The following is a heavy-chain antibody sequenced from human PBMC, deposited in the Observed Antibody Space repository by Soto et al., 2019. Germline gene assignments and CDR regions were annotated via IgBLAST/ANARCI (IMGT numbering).Heavy chain of an antibody. CDR3: VRSGDNYNLLDY. J-gene: IGHJ4*02. CDR2: SSNSGSFT. V-gene: IGHV3-11*06. Sequence: GESLRLSCAASGFTFSDHYMSWIRQAPGKGLEWIGYSSNSGSFTRYADSVKGRFSISRDNAKNSLYLQINSLRGDDTAIYYCVRSGDNYNLLDYWGQGT. D-gene: IGHD1-1*01. CDR1: GFTFSDHY.